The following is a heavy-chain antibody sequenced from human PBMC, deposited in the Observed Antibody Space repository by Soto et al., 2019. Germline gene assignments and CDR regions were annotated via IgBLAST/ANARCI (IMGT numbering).Heavy chain of an antibody. CDR3: ATLTEAVTTFLY. CDR2: INQYGSVK. Sequence: EVHLVESGGNLVQPGGSLRLSCEASGFALSPFWMSWVRQAPGKGLEWVASINQYGSVKHYVDSVSGRYTISTDNAKNSLFLQMNSLSAEDTAIYYCATLTEAVTTFLYWDQATPVTVSS. J-gene: IGHJ4*02. D-gene: IGHD1-1*01. V-gene: IGHV3-7*03. CDR1: GFALSPFW.